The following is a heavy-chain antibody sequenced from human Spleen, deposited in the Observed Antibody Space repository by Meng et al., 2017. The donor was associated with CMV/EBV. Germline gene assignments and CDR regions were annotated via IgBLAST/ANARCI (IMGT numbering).Heavy chain of an antibody. V-gene: IGHV4-34*01. CDR2: INYSGST. CDR1: SFSNHF. CDR3: ARQLKGYSSSWYGPRFDY. Sequence: SFSNHFWSWIRQAPGKGLEWIGEINYSGSTSCNPSLKSRVTISVDTFNNQYSLKLSSVTAADTAVYYCARQLKGYSSSWYGPRFDYWDQGALVTVSS. D-gene: IGHD6-13*01. J-gene: IGHJ4*02.